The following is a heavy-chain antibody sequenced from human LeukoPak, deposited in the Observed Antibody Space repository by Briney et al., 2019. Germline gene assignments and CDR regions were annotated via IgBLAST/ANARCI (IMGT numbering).Heavy chain of an antibody. V-gene: IGHV4-39*07. CDR1: GGSISSYY. CDR3: ARDPFSGYCSGGSCYRDY. CDR2: IFYSGST. Sequence: PSETLSLTCTVSGGSISSYYWGWVRQPPGKALEWIGNIFYSGSTYYSPSLKSRVTISVDTSKNQFSLKLSSVTAADTAVYYCARDPFSGYCSGGSCYRDYWGQGTLVTVSS. J-gene: IGHJ4*02. D-gene: IGHD2-15*01.